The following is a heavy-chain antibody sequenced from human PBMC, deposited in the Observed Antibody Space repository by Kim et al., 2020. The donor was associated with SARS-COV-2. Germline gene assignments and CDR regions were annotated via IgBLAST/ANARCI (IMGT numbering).Heavy chain of an antibody. J-gene: IGHJ3*02. V-gene: IGHV3-13*01. CDR2: IGYAGDT. D-gene: IGHD6-13*01. CDR1: GFTFSSYD. Sequence: GGSRRRTCADSGFTFSSYDLHWVRQATGKGLEWVSAIGYAGDTYYPGSVKGRFTISRENAKNSLYLQMNSLRAGDTAVYYCARDDDPAGTGAFDIWGQGTMVTVSS. CDR3: ARDDDPAGTGAFDI.